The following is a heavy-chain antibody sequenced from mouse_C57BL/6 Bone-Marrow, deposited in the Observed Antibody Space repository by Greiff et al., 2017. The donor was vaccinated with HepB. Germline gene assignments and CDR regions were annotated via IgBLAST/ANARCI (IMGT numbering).Heavy chain of an antibody. V-gene: IGHV5-4*01. J-gene: IGHJ3*01. Sequence: EVQRVESGGGLVKPGGSLKLSCAASGFTFSSYAMSWVRQTPEKRLEWVATISDGGSYTYYPDNVKGRVTISRDNAKNNLYLQMSHLKSEDTAMYYCARLGAWFAYWGQGTLVTVSA. CDR2: ISDGGSYT. CDR1: GFTFSSYA. D-gene: IGHD4-1*01. CDR3: ARLGAWFAY.